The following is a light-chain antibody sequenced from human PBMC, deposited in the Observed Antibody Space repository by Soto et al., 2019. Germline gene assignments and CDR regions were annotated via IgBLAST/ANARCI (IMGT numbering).Light chain of an antibody. CDR1: SSDVGGYNF. Sequence: QSALTQAASVSGSPGQSVTISCTGTSSDVGGYNFVSWYQHHPGKAPKLMIYDVSNRPSGVSNRFSGSKSGNTASLTISGLQAEDEGDYSCCSCRSSDTLGVVFGGGTKLTVL. V-gene: IGLV2-14*03. J-gene: IGLJ2*01. CDR2: DVS. CDR3: CSCRSSDTLGVV.